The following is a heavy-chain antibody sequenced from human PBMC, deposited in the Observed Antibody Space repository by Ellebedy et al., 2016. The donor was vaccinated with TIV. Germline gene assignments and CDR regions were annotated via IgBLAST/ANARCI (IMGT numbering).Heavy chain of an antibody. Sequence: GSLRLXXTVSGGSISSSSYYWGWIRQPPGKGLEWIGSIYYSGSTYYNPSLKSRVTISVDTSKNQFSLKLSSVTAADTAVYYCATNQIIAAAGTPFDYWGQGTLVTVSS. D-gene: IGHD6-13*01. CDR2: IYYSGST. CDR1: GGSISSSSYY. CDR3: ATNQIIAAAGTPFDY. J-gene: IGHJ4*02. V-gene: IGHV4-39*07.